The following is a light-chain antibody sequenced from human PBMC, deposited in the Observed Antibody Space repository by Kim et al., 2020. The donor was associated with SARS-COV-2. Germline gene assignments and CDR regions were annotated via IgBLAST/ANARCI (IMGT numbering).Light chain of an antibody. Sequence: VSQGERATLSCRASQSVKSNLAWYQQEPGQPPRLLIYGASTRATGIPARFSGSGSGTEFTLTISSLQSEDFAVYYCQQNNYWPLTFGGGTKVDIK. CDR3: QQNNYWPLT. V-gene: IGKV3-15*01. J-gene: IGKJ4*01. CDR1: QSVKSN. CDR2: GAS.